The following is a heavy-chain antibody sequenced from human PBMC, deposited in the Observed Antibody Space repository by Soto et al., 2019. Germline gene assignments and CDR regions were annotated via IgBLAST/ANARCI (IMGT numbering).Heavy chain of an antibody. CDR3: ARSLDSSCYLFAY. CDR2: TYYSGST. J-gene: IGHJ4*02. V-gene: IGHV4-31*03. Sequence: SETLSLTCTVSGGSISSSGHYWSWIRQHPGKGLEWIGYTYYSGSTYYNQSLKSRVTISISGATYKKQFSLKLTSVTAADTAVYYCARSLDSSCYLFAYCVQCTLVTVS. CDR1: GGSISSSGHY. D-gene: IGHD3-22*01.